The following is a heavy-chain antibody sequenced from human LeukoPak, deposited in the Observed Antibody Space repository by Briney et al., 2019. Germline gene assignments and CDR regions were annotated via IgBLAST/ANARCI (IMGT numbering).Heavy chain of an antibody. CDR1: GFTFGSYS. Sequence: GGSLRLSCVASGFTFGSYSMNWVRQAPGKGLEWVSYISSGSSIMYYADSVKGRFSISRDNAKNSLFLRMDSLRDDDTAVYYCARDGGSHGAYSLRWGQGTGLTVS. CDR2: ISSGSSIM. V-gene: IGHV3-48*02. CDR3: ARDGGSHGAYSLR. J-gene: IGHJ1*01. D-gene: IGHD3-16*01.